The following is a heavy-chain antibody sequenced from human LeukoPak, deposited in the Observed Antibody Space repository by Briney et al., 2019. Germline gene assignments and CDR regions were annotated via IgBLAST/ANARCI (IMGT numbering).Heavy chain of an antibody. CDR3: ARSGSSSWANYYFDY. CDR1: GFTFSSYA. V-gene: IGHV3-64*01. CDR2: ISNNGDST. Sequence: GGSLRLSCAASGFTFSSYAMHWVRQAPGKGLEYVSAISNNGDSTYYANSVKGRFTISRDNSKTTLYLQMGSLRTEDMTVYYCARSGSSSWANYYFDYWGQGTLVTVSS. D-gene: IGHD6-13*01. J-gene: IGHJ4*02.